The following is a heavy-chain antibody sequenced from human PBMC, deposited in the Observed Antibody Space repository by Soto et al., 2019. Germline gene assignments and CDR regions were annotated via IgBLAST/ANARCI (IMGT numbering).Heavy chain of an antibody. J-gene: IGHJ4*02. Sequence: SETLSLTCTVSGDSISSYYWSWIRQPPGMGLEWIGYIYYSGSTNYNPSLKSRVTISVDRSKDQFSLKLGSVTAADTAVYYCARDSGSYNDYWGQGTLVTVSS. CDR3: ARDSGSYNDY. V-gene: IGHV4-59*01. CDR1: GDSISSYY. D-gene: IGHD1-26*01. CDR2: IYYSGST.